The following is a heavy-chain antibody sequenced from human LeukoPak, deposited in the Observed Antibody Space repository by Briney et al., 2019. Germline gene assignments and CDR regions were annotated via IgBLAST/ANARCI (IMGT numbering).Heavy chain of an antibody. CDR2: INWNGGST. V-gene: IGHV3-20*01. Sequence: GGSLRLSCAASGFTFDDYGMSWVRQPPGKGLERDCGINWNGGSTGYADSVKGRFTISRDNAKNSLYLQMNSLRAEDTALYHCARDRGDLPWYVDLWGRGTLVTVSS. CDR1: GFTFDDYG. J-gene: IGHJ2*01. D-gene: IGHD4-17*01. CDR3: ARDRGDLPWYVDL.